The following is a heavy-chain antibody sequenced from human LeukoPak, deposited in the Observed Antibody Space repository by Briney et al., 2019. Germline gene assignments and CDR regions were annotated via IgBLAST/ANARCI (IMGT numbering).Heavy chain of an antibody. CDR3: ARPPAYSSSWYDPRYYYYMDV. CDR2: ISSTGRNI. V-gene: IGHV3-48*03. D-gene: IGHD6-13*01. Sequence: GGSLRLSCVTSGFAFSDYEINWVRQVPGKGLEWLSSISSTGRNIYYADSVQGRFTISRDNAKNSLYLQMNSLRAEDTAVYYCARPPAYSSSWYDPRYYYYMDVWGKGTTVTVSS. J-gene: IGHJ6*03. CDR1: GFAFSDYE.